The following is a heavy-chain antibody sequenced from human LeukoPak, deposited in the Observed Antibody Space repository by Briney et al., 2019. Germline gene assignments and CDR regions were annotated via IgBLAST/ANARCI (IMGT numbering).Heavy chain of an antibody. CDR3: ARHPPITIFGVVITDYFDY. J-gene: IGHJ4*02. CDR2: IDPSDSYT. CDR1: GYSFTSYW. D-gene: IGHD3-3*01. V-gene: IGHV5-10-1*01. Sequence: GESLKISCKGSGYSFTSYWISWVRQMPGKGLEWMGRIDPSDSYTNYSPSFQGHVTISADKSSSTAYLQWSSLKASDTAMYYCARHPPITIFGVVITDYFDYWGQGTLVTVSS.